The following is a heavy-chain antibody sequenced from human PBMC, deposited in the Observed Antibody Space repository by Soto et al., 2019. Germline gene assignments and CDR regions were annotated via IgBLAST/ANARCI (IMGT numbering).Heavy chain of an antibody. Sequence: GGSLRLSCAASGFTFANYAMNWVRQAPGQGLEWVSGIGSSGTGTYYADSVKGRFTISRDNSKNTLYLQMNSLRAEDTAVYYCAKREGQPYGTDVWGQGTTVTVSS. CDR1: GFTFANYA. V-gene: IGHV3-23*01. CDR2: IGSSGTGT. D-gene: IGHD6-13*01. J-gene: IGHJ6*02. CDR3: AKREGQPYGTDV.